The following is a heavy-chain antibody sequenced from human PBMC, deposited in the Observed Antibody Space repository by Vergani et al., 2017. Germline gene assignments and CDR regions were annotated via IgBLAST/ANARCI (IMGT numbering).Heavy chain of an antibody. CDR3: ARACIAAAGTGYFDL. V-gene: IGHV3-13*01. J-gene: IGHJ2*01. CDR2: IGTAGDT. D-gene: IGHD6-13*01. CDR1: GFTFSSND. Sequence: EVQLVESGGGLVKPGGSLRLSCAASGFTFSSNDMHWVRQATGKGLDWVSAIGTAGDTYYPGSVKGRFTISRENAKNSLYLQMNSLRAGDTALYYCARACIAAAGTGYFDLWGRGTLVTVSS.